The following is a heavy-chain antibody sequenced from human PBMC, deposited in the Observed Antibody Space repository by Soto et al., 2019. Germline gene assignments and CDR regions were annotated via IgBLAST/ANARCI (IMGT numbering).Heavy chain of an antibody. CDR2: ISSSSAYI. J-gene: IGHJ4*02. V-gene: IGHV3-21*06. CDR1: GFTFGSFT. Sequence: EVHLVEAGGGLVKPGESLTLSCAASGFTFGSFTLNWVRQAPGKGLEGVSSISSSSAYIYYAESEKGRFTISRDNARSTLYLHMNSLRLDDTAVYFCARDGLTFGGDWGQGTLVAVSS. CDR3: ARDGLTFGGD. D-gene: IGHD3-16*01.